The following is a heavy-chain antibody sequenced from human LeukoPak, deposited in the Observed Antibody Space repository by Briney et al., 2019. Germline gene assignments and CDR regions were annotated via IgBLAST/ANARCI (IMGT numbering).Heavy chain of an antibody. J-gene: IGHJ4*02. V-gene: IGHV1-2*02. CDR3: ARGPLPGLMDGAAAPANDY. D-gene: IGHD2-2*01. CDR1: GGTFSSYA. CDR2: INPNSGGT. Sequence: ASVTVSCKASGGTFSSYAISWVRQAPGQGLEWMGWINPNSGGTNYAQKFQGRVTMTRDTSISTAYMELSRLRSDDTAVYYCARGPLPGLMDGAAAPANDYWGQGTLVTVSS.